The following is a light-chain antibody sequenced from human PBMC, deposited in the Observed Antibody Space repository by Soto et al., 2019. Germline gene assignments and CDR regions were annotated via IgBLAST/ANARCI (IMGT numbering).Light chain of an antibody. CDR3: CSYAGSDTMI. Sequence: QSVLAQPASVSGSPGQSITISCTGTSSNVGSYNLVSWYQQHPGEAPKLMIYEATKRPSGVSNRCSGSKSGNTASLTISGLQAEDEAHYYCCSYAGSDTMIFGGGTKLTVL. CDR1: SSNVGSYNL. CDR2: EAT. V-gene: IGLV2-23*01. J-gene: IGLJ2*01.